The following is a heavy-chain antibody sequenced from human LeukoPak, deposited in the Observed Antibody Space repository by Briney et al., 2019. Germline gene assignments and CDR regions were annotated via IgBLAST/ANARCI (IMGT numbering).Heavy chain of an antibody. CDR2: IYYSGST. CDR3: ASDSSGYLSS. V-gene: IGHV4-39*07. Sequence: SETLSLTCTVSGGSISSYYWGWIRQPPGKGLEWIGSIYYSGSTYYNPSLKSRVTISVDTSRNQFSLKLSSVTAADTAVYYCASDSSGYLSSWGQGTLVTVSS. D-gene: IGHD3-22*01. J-gene: IGHJ4*02. CDR1: GGSISSYY.